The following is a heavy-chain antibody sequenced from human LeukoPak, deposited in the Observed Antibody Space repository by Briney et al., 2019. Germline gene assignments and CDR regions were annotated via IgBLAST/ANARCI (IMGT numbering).Heavy chain of an antibody. J-gene: IGHJ3*02. V-gene: IGHV4-59*08. Sequence: SETLSLTCTVSGGSISSYYWSWIRQPPGKGLEXIGYIYYSGSTNYNPSLKSRVTISVDTSKNQFSLKLSSVTAADTAVYYCARRSLSLPGAFDIWGQGTMVTVSS. CDR1: GGSISSYY. CDR3: ARRSLSLPGAFDI. D-gene: IGHD1-26*01. CDR2: IYYSGST.